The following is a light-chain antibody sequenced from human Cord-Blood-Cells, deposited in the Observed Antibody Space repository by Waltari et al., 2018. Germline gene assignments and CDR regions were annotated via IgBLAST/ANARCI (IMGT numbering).Light chain of an antibody. CDR1: SSDDGGYNY. CDR3: SSYTSSSTYV. V-gene: IGLV2-14*01. J-gene: IGLJ1*01. Sequence: QSALTQPASVSGSPGQSITISCTGTSSDDGGYNYVSWYQQHPGKAHKLMIYDVSNRPSGVSNRFPGSKSGNAASLTISGLQAEDEADYYCSSYTSSSTYVFGTGTKVTVL. CDR2: DVS.